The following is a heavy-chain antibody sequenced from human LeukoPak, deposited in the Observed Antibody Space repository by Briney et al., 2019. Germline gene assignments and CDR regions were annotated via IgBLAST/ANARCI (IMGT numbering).Heavy chain of an antibody. CDR2: IYYSGST. CDR1: GFTFSSYSMN. CDR3: ERRAYSSGAH. D-gene: IGHD6-19*01. Sequence: AGGSLRLSCTASGFTFSSYSMNWVRQAPGKGLEWIGSIYYSGSTNYNPTLKGRVTISADTSKNQFSLKLSSVTAADTAVYYCERRAYSSGAHWGQGALVNVSS. J-gene: IGHJ4*02. V-gene: IGHV4-59*08.